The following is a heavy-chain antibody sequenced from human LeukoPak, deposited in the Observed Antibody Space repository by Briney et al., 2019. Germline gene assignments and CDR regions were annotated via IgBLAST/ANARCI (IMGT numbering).Heavy chain of an antibody. D-gene: IGHD5-18*01. CDR3: AKGRGYSYGYYYYYMDV. J-gene: IGHJ6*03. CDR2: ISWNSGSI. V-gene: IGHV3-9*01. Sequence: GGSLRLSCAASGFTIDDYAMHWVRQAPGKGLEWVSGISWNSGSIGYADSVKGRFTISRDNAKNSLYLQMNSLRAEDTALYYCAKGRGYSYGYYYYYMDVWGKGTTVTISS. CDR1: GFTIDDYA.